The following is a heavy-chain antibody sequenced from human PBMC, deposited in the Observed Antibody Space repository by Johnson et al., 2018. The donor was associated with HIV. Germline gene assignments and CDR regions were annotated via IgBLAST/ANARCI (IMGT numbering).Heavy chain of an antibody. CDR1: GITVSSNY. CDR2: ISWNSGSI. Sequence: VQLVESGGGVVQPGGSLRLSCAASGITVSSNYMSWVRQAPGKGLEWVSGISWNSGSIGYADSVKGRFTSARDNAKNSRYLQMNSLGAEDTALYYCAKGIAARPPGDAFDIWGQGTMVTVSS. J-gene: IGHJ3*02. CDR3: AKGIAARPPGDAFDI. D-gene: IGHD6-6*01. V-gene: IGHV3-9*01.